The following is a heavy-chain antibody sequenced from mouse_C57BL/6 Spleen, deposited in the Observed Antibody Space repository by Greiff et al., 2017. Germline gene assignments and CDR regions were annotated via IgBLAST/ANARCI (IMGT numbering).Heavy chain of an antibody. CDR3: ARNFYYYGSSGGYYLDY. Sequence: QVQLQQSGPELVKPGASVKISCKASGYAFSSSWMNWVKQRPGKGLEWIGRIYPGDGDTNYNGKFKGKATLTADKSSSTAYMQLSSLTSEDSAVXFCARNFYYYGSSGGYYLDYWGQGTTLTVSS. V-gene: IGHV1-82*01. D-gene: IGHD1-1*01. CDR2: IYPGDGDT. J-gene: IGHJ2*01. CDR1: GYAFSSSW.